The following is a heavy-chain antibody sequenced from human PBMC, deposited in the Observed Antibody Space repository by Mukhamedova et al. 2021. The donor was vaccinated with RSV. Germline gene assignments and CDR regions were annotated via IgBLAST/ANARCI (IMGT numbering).Heavy chain of an antibody. J-gene: IGHJ5*02. CDR3: ARGTGTTASSWFDP. D-gene: IGHD1-7*01. V-gene: IGHV4-59*01. CDR2: IYYSGST. Sequence: NWIRQPPGKGLEWIGYIYYSGSTNYNPSLKSRVTISVDTSKNQFSLRLGPVTPADSAVYYCARGTGTTASSWFDPWGQGTLVAGS.